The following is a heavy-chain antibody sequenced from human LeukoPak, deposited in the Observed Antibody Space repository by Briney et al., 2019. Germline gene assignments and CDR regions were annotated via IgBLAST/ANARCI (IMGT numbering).Heavy chain of an antibody. CDR1: GFTFSSYW. D-gene: IGHD6-13*01. V-gene: IGHV3-7*01. Sequence: GGSLRLSCAASGFTFSSYWMSWVRQAPGKGLEWVANIKQDGSEKYYVDSVKGRFTISRDNAKNSLYLQMNSLRAEDTAVYYCARVPSDVIAAAGIFDHWGQGTLVTVSS. CDR2: IKQDGSEK. CDR3: ARVPSDVIAAAGIFDH. J-gene: IGHJ4*02.